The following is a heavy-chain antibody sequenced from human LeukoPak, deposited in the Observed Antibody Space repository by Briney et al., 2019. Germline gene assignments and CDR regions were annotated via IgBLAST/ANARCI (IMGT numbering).Heavy chain of an antibody. CDR3: AAHEDVDY. CDR1: GFTFSSYS. Sequence: GGSLRLSCAASGFTFSSYSMNWVRQAPGEGLEWVSSISRSSYIYYADSVKGRFTISRDNAKNSLYLQMNNLRAEDTAVYYCAAHEDVDYWGQGTLVTVSS. CDR2: ISRSSYI. J-gene: IGHJ4*02. V-gene: IGHV3-21*01.